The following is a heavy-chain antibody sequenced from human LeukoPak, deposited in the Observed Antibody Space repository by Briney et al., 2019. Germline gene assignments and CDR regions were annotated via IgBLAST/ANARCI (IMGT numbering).Heavy chain of an antibody. J-gene: IGHJ1*01. CDR3: ARVAAAGLGYFQH. CDR2: IYYSGST. Sequence: SETLSLTCTVSGGSISSYYWSWIRQPPGKGLEWIGYIYYSGSTNYNPSLKSRVTISVDTSKNQFSLKLSSVTAADTAVYYCARVAAAGLGYFQHWGQGTLVTVSS. CDR1: GGSISSYY. D-gene: IGHD6-13*01. V-gene: IGHV4-59*01.